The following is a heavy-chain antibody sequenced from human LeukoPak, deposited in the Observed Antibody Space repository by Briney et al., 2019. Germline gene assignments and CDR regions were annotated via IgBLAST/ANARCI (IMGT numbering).Heavy chain of an antibody. V-gene: IGHV4-59*01. CDR2: SYHRGST. D-gene: IGHD1-1*01. CDR1: GGSISNYY. CDR3: ARDRELGY. J-gene: IGHJ4*02. Sequence: PSETLSLTCTVSGGSISNYYWSWIRQSPEKGPEWIGWSYHRGSTSYNPSLKSRVAISVDTSKNQFSLKLSSVTAADTAVYYCARDRELGYWGQGTLVIVSS.